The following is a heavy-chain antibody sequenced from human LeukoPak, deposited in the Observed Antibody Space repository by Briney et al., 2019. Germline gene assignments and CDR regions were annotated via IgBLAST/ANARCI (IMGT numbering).Heavy chain of an antibody. CDR3: ARGIRRGAILNWFDP. CDR2: INHSGST. CDR1: GGSFSGYY. V-gene: IGHV4-34*01. Sequence: SETLSLTCAVYGGSFSGYYWSWIRQPPGKGLEWIGEINHSGSTNYNPSLKSRVTISVDTSKNQFSLKLSSVTAADTAVYYCARGIRRGAILNWFDPWGQEGLVTVSS. J-gene: IGHJ5*02. D-gene: IGHD2-2*02.